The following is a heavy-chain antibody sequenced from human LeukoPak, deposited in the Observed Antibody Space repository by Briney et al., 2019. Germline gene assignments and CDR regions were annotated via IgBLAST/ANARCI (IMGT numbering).Heavy chain of an antibody. D-gene: IGHD3-10*01. Sequence: GGSLRLSCAASGFTFSSYGMHWVRQAPGKGLEWVAFIRYGGSNKYYADSVKGRFTISRDNSKNTLYLQMNSLRAEDTAVYYCAKDRPHQDYGSGSYFDYWGQGTLVTVSS. CDR2: IRYGGSNK. CDR1: GFTFSSYG. V-gene: IGHV3-30*02. J-gene: IGHJ4*02. CDR3: AKDRPHQDYGSGSYFDY.